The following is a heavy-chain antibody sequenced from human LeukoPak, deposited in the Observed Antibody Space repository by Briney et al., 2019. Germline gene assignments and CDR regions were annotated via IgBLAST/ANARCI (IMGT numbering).Heavy chain of an antibody. CDR1: GFTFSDYY. D-gene: IGHD6-13*01. J-gene: IGHJ5*02. Sequence: GGSLRLSCAASGFTFSDYYMSWIRQAPGKGLEWVSYISSSGSTIYYADSVKGRFTISRDNAKNSLCLQMNSLRAEDTAVYYCARSSGEQLVLGWFDPWGQGTLVTVSS. V-gene: IGHV3-11*01. CDR3: ARSSGEQLVLGWFDP. CDR2: ISSSGSTI.